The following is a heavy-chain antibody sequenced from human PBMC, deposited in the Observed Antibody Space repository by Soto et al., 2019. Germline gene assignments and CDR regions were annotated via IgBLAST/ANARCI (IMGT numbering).Heavy chain of an antibody. CDR2: IYSGGST. CDR1: GFTVSSNY. D-gene: IGHD3-3*01. CDR3: ARSTFWSGYSLYYYMDV. J-gene: IGHJ6*03. Sequence: GSLRLSCAASGFTVSSNYMSWVRQAPGKGLEWVSVIYSGGSTYYADSVKGRFTISRDNSKNTLYLQMNSLRAEDTAVYYCARSTFWSGYSLYYYMDVWGKGTTVTVSS. V-gene: IGHV3-66*01.